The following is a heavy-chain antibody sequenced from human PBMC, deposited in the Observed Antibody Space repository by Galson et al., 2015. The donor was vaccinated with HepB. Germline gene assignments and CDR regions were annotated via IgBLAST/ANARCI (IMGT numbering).Heavy chain of an antibody. V-gene: IGHV3-30*18. J-gene: IGHJ4*02. CDR3: AKDGWAVGYFDH. D-gene: IGHD1-26*01. CDR2: VTYDGSDD. Sequence: SLRLSCAVSGFSFSTYGMHWVRQSPGKGLEWVAVVTYDGSDDYYADSVKGRFAVSRDNSKDTLFLQMNSLKPEATAVYYCAKDGWAVGYFDHWGQGILVTVSS. CDR1: GFSFSTYG.